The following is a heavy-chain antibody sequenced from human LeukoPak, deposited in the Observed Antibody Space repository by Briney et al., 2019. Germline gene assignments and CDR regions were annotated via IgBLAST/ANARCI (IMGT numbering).Heavy chain of an antibody. V-gene: IGHV4-59*12. J-gene: IGHJ4*02. CDR2: IYYSGST. CDR3: ARGGGRGYYFDY. Sequence: SETLSLTCAVYGGSISSYYWSWIRQPPGKGLEWIGYIYYSGSTNYNPSLKSRVTISVDTSKNQFSLKLSSVTAADTAVYYCARGGGRGYYFDYWGQGTLVTVSS. D-gene: IGHD3-16*01. CDR1: GGSISSYY.